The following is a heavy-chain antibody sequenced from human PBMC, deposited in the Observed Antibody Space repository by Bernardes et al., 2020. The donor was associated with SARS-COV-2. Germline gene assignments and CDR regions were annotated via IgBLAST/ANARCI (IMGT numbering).Heavy chain of an antibody. D-gene: IGHD2-15*01. CDR1: EIPFSDNY. J-gene: IGHJ6*02. CDR3: ARQLGAVLDGHLVVDYYGMDV. Sequence: GGSLRLSCAASEIPFSDNYMSWIRQAPGKGLEWVSSISNGGHYTNYADAVKGRFTISRDNAKKSLYLEMNSLTAGDTAVYFCARQLGAVLDGHLVVDYYGMDVWGQGTTVTVSS. V-gene: IGHV3-11*06. CDR2: ISNGGHYT.